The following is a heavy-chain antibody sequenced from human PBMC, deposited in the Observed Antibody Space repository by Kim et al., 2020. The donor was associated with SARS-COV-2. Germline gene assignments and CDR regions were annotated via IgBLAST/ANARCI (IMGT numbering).Heavy chain of an antibody. V-gene: IGHV1-46*01. CDR2: INPSDGGP. CDR1: GYTFTRYY. CDR3: ARDHSGGSYFDY. J-gene: IGHJ4*02. Sequence: ASVKVSCKASGYTFTRYYIHWARQAPGQAPECMGIINPSDGGPSYTQKFQGRLTMTRDTSTSTVYMELSSLRSDDTAVYYCARDHSGGSYFDYWGQGTLVTVSS. D-gene: IGHD3-10*01.